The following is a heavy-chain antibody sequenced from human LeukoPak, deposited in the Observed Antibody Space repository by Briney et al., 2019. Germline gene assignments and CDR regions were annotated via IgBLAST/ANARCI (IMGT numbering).Heavy chain of an antibody. CDR2: ISGSGYT. CDR1: GFTVSNNG. Sequence: GGSLRLSCAASGFTVSNNGLSWFRQAPGKGLEWVSDISGSGYTYYAESVKGRFTISRDNSKNTLYLQMNSLRAEDTAVYYCAKDQAFGVVTPFDYWGQGTLVTVSS. V-gene: IGHV3-23*01. J-gene: IGHJ4*02. CDR3: AKDQAFGVVTPFDY. D-gene: IGHD3-3*01.